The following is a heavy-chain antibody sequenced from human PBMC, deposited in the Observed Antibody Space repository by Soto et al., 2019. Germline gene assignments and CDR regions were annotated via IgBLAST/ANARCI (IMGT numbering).Heavy chain of an antibody. Sequence: VQLVESGGGVVQPGRSLRLSCAASGFTFSSHGMHWVRQAPGKGLEWVAVIWYDGSNKYYADSVRGRFAISRDNSKNTLYLQMDSLRAEDTAVYYCARWGNWKVADNWGQGTLVTVSS. D-gene: IGHD1-1*01. V-gene: IGHV3-33*01. CDR1: GFTFSSHG. J-gene: IGHJ4*02. CDR2: IWYDGSNK. CDR3: ARWGNWKVADN.